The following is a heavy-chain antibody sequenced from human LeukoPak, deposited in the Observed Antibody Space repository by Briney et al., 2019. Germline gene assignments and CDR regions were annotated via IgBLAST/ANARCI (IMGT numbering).Heavy chain of an antibody. CDR1: GGSISIYP. CDR3: ARESWNGDYGDGFDM. CDR2: MYDSGST. D-gene: IGHD4-17*01. Sequence: KPSETLSLTCTVSGGSISIYPWSWPRHPRGKGLEWIGVMYDSGSTNYNPSLKSRVTISIDTPKNQFSLRLSSVTAADTAVYYCARESWNGDYGDGFDMWGQGTMVTVSS. J-gene: IGHJ3*02. V-gene: IGHV4-59*01.